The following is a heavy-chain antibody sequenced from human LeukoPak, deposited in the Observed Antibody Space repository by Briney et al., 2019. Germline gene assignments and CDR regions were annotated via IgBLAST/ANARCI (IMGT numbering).Heavy chain of an antibody. D-gene: IGHD4-17*01. J-gene: IGHJ3*02. CDR2: LSGSGGIT. CDR1: GFTFSSYA. CDR3: AKGSRDYWGDFDI. V-gene: IGHV3-23*01. Sequence: PGXXLRLSCAASGFTFSSYAMTWVRQPPGKGLEWVSTLSGSGGITYYADSVKGRFTISRDTPKNTLYLQMNTLRAEDTAVYYCAKGSRDYWGDFDIWGQGTMVTVSS.